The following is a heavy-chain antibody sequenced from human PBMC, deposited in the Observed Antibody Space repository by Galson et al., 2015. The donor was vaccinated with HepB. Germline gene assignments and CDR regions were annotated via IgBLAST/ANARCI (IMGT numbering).Heavy chain of an antibody. CDR3: ARDFSLQGDKDY. Sequence: SLRLSCAASGFTFSSYAMHWVRQAPGKGLEWVAVISYDGSNKYYADSVKGRFTISRDNSKNTLYLQMNSLRAEDTAVYYCARDFSLQGDKDYWGQGTLVTVSS. V-gene: IGHV3-30*04. J-gene: IGHJ4*02. CDR1: GFTFSSYA. CDR2: ISYDGSNK. D-gene: IGHD3-3*02.